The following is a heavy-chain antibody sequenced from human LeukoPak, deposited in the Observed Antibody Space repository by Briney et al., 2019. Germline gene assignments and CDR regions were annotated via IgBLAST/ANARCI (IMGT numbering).Heavy chain of an antibody. V-gene: IGHV3-21*01. J-gene: IGHJ4*02. D-gene: IGHD3-10*01. CDR2: ISSSSYI. CDR3: ARDGDALWCGDFLSFDY. CDR1: GFPFSRFA. Sequence: GGSLRLSCAASGFPFSRFAMTWVRQAPGKGLEWVSSISSSSYIYYADSVKGRFTISRDNAKNSLYLQMNSLRAEDTAVYYCARDGDALWCGDFLSFDYGAQEPLLTVSA.